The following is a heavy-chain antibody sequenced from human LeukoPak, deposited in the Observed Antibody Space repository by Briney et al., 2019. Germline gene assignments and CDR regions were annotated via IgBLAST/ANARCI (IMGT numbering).Heavy chain of an antibody. CDR2: TSYSGST. Sequence: SETLSLTCSVSGGSISSGDYYWSWIRQPPGKCLEWIGYTSYSGSTYYKPSLKSRVTISVDTSKNQFSLKLSSVTAADTAVYYCARYCSRTSCYYFDYWGQGTLVTVSS. D-gene: IGHD2-2*01. J-gene: IGHJ4*02. CDR3: ARYCSRTSCYYFDY. CDR1: GGSISSGDYY. V-gene: IGHV4-30-4*01.